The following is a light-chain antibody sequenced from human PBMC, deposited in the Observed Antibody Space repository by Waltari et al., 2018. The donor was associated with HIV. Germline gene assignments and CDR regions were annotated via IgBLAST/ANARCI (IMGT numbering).Light chain of an antibody. J-gene: IGLJ3*02. CDR1: SRDVGGYNS. CDR3: SSYTSSSTLV. CDR2: EVS. Sequence: QSALTQPASVSGSPGQSITISCTGTSRDVGGYNSVSWYQQHPGKAPKLMIYEVSNRPSGVSNRFSGSKSGNTASLTISGLQAEDEADYYCSSYTSSSTLVFGGGTKLTVL. V-gene: IGLV2-14*01.